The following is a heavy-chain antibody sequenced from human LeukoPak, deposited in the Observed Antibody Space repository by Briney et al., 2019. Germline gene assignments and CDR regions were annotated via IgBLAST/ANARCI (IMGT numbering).Heavy chain of an antibody. D-gene: IGHD2-2*01. J-gene: IGHJ4*02. Sequence: GSLRLSCAASVFTFSSYSMNWDRQAPGKGLEWVSSISSSSSYIYYADSVKGRFTISRDNAKNSLYLQMNSLRAEDTAVYYCARGERGLYCSSTSCYPVLGGQGTLVTVSS. V-gene: IGHV3-21*01. CDR1: VFTFSSYS. CDR2: ISSSSSYI. CDR3: ARGERGLYCSSTSCYPVL.